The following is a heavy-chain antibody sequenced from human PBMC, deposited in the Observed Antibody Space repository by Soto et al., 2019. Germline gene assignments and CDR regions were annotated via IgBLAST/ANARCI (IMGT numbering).Heavy chain of an antibody. J-gene: IGHJ5*02. V-gene: IGHV4-4*02. D-gene: IGHD6-6*01. Sequence: PSETLSLTCAVSGGSISSSNWWSWVRQPPGKGLEWIGEIYHSGSTNYNPSLKSRVTISVDKSKNQFSLKLSSVTAADTAVYYCARDPGDRSSSGIAWFDPWGQGTLVTVSS. CDR2: IYHSGST. CDR1: GGSISSSNW. CDR3: ARDPGDRSSSGIAWFDP.